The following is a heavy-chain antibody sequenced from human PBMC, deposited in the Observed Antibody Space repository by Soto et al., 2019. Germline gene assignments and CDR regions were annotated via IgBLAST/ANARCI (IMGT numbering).Heavy chain of an antibody. CDR2: ISGGGDAS. J-gene: IGHJ4*02. D-gene: IGHD3-3*01. CDR1: GFTFSSYA. V-gene: IGHV3-23*01. CDR3: AKTPTDFSSGYWPSDY. Sequence: GGSLRLSCTASGFTFSSYAMDWVRQAPGKGLEWLSAISGGGDASHYADSVKGRFTISIDNSKNTLFLQMSSLRAEDTAVYYCAKTPTDFSSGYWPSDYWGQGTLVTVSS.